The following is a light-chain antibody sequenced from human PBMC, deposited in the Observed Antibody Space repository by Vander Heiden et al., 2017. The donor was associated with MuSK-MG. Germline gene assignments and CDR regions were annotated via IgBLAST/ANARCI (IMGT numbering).Light chain of an antibody. J-gene: IGLJ2*01. CDR2: EVS. V-gene: IGLV2-8*01. Sequence: QSALTQPPSASGSPGRSVTISCTGTSSDVGGYNYVSWYQQHPGNAPKLMIYEVSKRPSGVPDRFSGSKSGNTASLTVSGLQAEDEADYYCSSYAGSNNLVFGGGTKLTVL. CDR3: SSYAGSNNLV. CDR1: SSDVGGYNY.